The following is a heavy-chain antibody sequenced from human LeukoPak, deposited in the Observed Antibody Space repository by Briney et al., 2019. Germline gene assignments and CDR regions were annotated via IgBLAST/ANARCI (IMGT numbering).Heavy chain of an antibody. CDR2: TYNSGRN. CDR1: GGSITSSVW. CDR3: ARDERGLMTRCAFDI. J-gene: IGHJ3*02. D-gene: IGHD3-16*01. Sequence: SATLSLTCAVCGGSITSSVWWGWVRQPPGKGREWIGETYNSGRNNYNRSLKSRVTISVDKSKNQFSLKLSSVTAADTAVYYCARDERGLMTRCAFDIWGQGTMVTVS. V-gene: IGHV4-4*02.